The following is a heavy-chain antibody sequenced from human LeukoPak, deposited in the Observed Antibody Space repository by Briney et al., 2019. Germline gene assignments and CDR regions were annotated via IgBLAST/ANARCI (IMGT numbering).Heavy chain of an antibody. V-gene: IGHV3-11*06. CDR1: GFTFSDYY. Sequence: PGGSLRLSCAASGFTFSDYYMSWIRQAPGKGLEWVSYISSSSSYTNYADSVKGRFPISRDNAKNSLYLQMNSLRAEDTAVYYCARVVREGYPDYWGQGPLVPVS. CDR2: ISSSSSYT. D-gene: IGHD2-2*01. CDR3: ARVVREGYPDY. J-gene: IGHJ4*02.